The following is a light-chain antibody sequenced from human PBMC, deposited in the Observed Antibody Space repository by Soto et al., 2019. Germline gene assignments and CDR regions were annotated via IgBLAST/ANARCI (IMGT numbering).Light chain of an antibody. CDR3: CAYSTSGTHV. Sequence: QSALTQPASVSGSPGQSITFFCTGTSSDVGSYDYVSWHQQHPGKAPKPIIYDVNNRPSGVPSRFSGSKSGNTASLIISGLQTEDEADYYCCAYSTSGTHVFGTGTKVTVL. J-gene: IGLJ1*01. CDR1: SSDVGSYDY. V-gene: IGLV2-14*03. CDR2: DVN.